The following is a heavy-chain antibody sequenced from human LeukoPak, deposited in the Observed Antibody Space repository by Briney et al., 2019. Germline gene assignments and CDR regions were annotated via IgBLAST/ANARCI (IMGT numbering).Heavy chain of an antibody. Sequence: PGGSLRLSCAASGFTFSSYALSWVRQAPGKGLEWVSAINYSGGTTCYADSVKGRFTISRDNSKYTLYLQMNSLRVEDTAVYFCAKVGTWTYWGQGTLVTVSS. V-gene: IGHV3-23*01. D-gene: IGHD3/OR15-3a*01. CDR2: INYSGGTT. CDR1: GFTFSSYA. CDR3: AKVGTWTY. J-gene: IGHJ4*02.